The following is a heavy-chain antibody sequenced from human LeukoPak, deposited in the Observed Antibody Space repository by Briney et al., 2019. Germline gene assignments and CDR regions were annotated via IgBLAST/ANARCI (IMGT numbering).Heavy chain of an antibody. D-gene: IGHD3-10*01. CDR1: GFTFSSYS. V-gene: IGHV3-48*01. CDR2: ISSSSSTI. CDR3: AQSLLGFGELPRDY. Sequence: GGSRRLSCAGSGFTFSSYSMNWVRQAPGKGLEWVSYISSSSSTIYYADSVKGRFTISRDTAKNSLYLQMNSLRAEDTAVYYWAQSLLGFGELPRDYWGQGTLVTVSS. J-gene: IGHJ4*02.